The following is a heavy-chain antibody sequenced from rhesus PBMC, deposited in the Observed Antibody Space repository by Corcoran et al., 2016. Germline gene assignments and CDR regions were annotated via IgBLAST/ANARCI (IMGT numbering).Heavy chain of an antibody. Sequence: QVTLKESGPALVKPTQTLTLTCTFSGFSLSTSGMGVGWIRQPPGKALEWLARIFWDDNKYYNTSLKSRLTISKDTSKNQVVLTMTNMDPVDTATYYSARGGGGSNPLGYYNSLDVWGRGVLVTVSS. V-gene: IGHV2S1*01. CDR1: GFSLSTSGMG. CDR2: IFWDDNK. J-gene: IGHJ5-2*02. D-gene: IGHD2-2*01. CDR3: ARGGGGSNPLGYYNSLDV.